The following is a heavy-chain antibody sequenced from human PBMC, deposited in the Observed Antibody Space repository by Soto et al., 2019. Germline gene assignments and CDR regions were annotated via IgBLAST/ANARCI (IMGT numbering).Heavy chain of an antibody. CDR1: GYSFTSYL. D-gene: IGHD1-1*01. Sequence: GESLKISCKGSGYSFTSYLISWVRQMPGKGLEWMGRIDPSDSYTNYSPSFQGHVTISADKSISTAYLQWSSLKASDTAMYYCARHPPPGTSPSDGMDVWGQGTTVTVSS. V-gene: IGHV5-10-1*01. CDR2: IDPSDSYT. J-gene: IGHJ6*02. CDR3: ARHPPPGTSPSDGMDV.